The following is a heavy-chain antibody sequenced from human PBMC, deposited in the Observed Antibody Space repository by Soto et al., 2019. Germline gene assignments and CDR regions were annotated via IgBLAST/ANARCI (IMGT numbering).Heavy chain of an antibody. CDR1: GFTFSSYA. V-gene: IGHV3-30-3*01. D-gene: IGHD6-13*01. CDR2: ISYDGSDK. Sequence: AGGSLRLSCAASGFTFSSYAMHWVRQAPGKGLEWVAVISYDGSDKYYADSVKGRFTISRDNSKNTLYLQMNSLRAEDTAVYYCASYLGYSSRAQAFDNRGQGTMVTVTS. CDR3: ASYLGYSSRAQAFDN. J-gene: IGHJ3*02.